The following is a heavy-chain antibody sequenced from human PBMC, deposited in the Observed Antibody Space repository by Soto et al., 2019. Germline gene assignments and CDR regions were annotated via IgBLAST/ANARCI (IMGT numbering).Heavy chain of an antibody. CDR1: GYTFTSYG. CDR3: ARMFSSSWTNSYYYYGMDV. CDR2: ISAYNGNT. V-gene: IGHV1-18*01. Sequence: GASVKVSCKASGYTFTSYGISWVRQAPGQGLEWMGWISAYNGNTNYAQKLQGRVTMTTDTSTSTAYMELRSLRSDDTAVYYCARMFSSSWTNSYYYYGMDVWGQGTTVTVSS. D-gene: IGHD6-13*01. J-gene: IGHJ6*02.